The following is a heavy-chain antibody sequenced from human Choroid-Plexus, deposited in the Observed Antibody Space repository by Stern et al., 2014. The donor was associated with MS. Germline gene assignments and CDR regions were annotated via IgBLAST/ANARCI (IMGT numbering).Heavy chain of an antibody. CDR1: GFSFSSFG. J-gene: IGHJ4*02. V-gene: IGHV3-30*18. D-gene: IGHD2/OR15-2a*01. CDR2: ISYDVSK. CDR3: AKDRQYLTFFFDF. Sequence: VQLVESGGGVVQPGRPLRLSCAASGFSFSSFGMHWVRQAPGKGLAWVALISYDVSKDYADSVKGRCAISRDNSKNTLYLQMNSLRAEDTAVYYCAKDRQYLTFFFDFWGQGSLVTVSS.